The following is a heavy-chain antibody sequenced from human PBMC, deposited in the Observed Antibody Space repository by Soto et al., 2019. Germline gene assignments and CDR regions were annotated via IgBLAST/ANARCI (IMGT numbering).Heavy chain of an antibody. V-gene: IGHV3-21*01. CDR3: ARTEGEYCSSTSCYVYYYYYGMDV. CDR2: ISSSSSYI. D-gene: IGHD2-2*01. J-gene: IGHJ6*02. Sequence: GVLRLSCAASGFTFSSYSMNWVRQAPGKGLEWVSSISSSSSYIYYADSVKGRFTISRDNAKNSLYLQMNSLRAEDTAVYYCARTEGEYCSSTSCYVYYYYYGMDVWGQGTTVTVSS. CDR1: GFTFSSYS.